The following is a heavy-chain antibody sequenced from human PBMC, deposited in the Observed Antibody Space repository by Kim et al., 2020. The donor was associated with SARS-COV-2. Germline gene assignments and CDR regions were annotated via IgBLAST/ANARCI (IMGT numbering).Heavy chain of an antibody. CDR3: AREGGLSPELLTADYWYFEF. Sequence: GESLKISCRGFGYSFANFWIGWVRQMPGKGLEWMGIIYPFDSNTTYSPSFEGQVTLSVDKSINTAYLHWHSLRASDTAMYYCAREGGLSPELLTADYWYFEFWGRGTLVTVSS. CDR1: GYSFANFW. J-gene: IGHJ2*01. D-gene: IGHD1-20*01. V-gene: IGHV5-51*01. CDR2: IYPFDSNT.